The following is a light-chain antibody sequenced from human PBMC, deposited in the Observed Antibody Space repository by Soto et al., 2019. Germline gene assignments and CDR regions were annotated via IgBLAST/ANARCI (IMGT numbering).Light chain of an antibody. V-gene: IGLV2-14*03. Sequence: QSALTQPASVSGSPGQSITISCTGTSSDVGGYNYVSWYQQHPGKAPKLMIYDVSNRPSGVSNRFSGSKSGNTASLTISGLQTEDESDYYCSSYTGSSIYVFGTRTKVTVL. CDR3: SSYTGSSIYV. CDR1: SSDVGGYNY. CDR2: DVS. J-gene: IGLJ1*01.